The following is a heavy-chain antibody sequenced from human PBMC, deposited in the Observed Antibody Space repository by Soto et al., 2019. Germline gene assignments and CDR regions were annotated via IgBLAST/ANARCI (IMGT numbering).Heavy chain of an antibody. CDR3: AKGAYYYDSSGSFLDY. CDR2: ISGSGGST. CDR1: GFTFSSYA. V-gene: IGHV3-23*01. D-gene: IGHD3-22*01. J-gene: IGHJ4*02. Sequence: GGSLRLSCAASGFTFSSYAMSWVRQAPGKGLEWVSAISGSGGSTYYADSVKGRFTISRDNSKNTLYLQMNSLRAEDTAVYYCAKGAYYYDSSGSFLDYWGQGTLVTVSS.